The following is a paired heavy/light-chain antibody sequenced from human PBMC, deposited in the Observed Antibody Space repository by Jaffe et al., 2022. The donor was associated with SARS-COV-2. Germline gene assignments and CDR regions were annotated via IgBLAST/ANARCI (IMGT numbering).Heavy chain of an antibody. D-gene: IGHD3-10*01. V-gene: IGHV2-70*01. J-gene: IGHJ4*02. CDR2: IDWEDDK. CDR1: GFSLSTSGMC. CDR3: ARVVRPYYYASGPFDY. Sequence: QVTLRESGPALVKPTQTLTLTCTFSGFSLSTSGMCVSWIRQPPGKALEWLALIDWEDDKYYSTSLKTRLSISKDTSKNKVVLTMTNMDPVDTARYYCARVVRPYYYASGPFDYWGQGTLITVSA.
Light chain of an antibody. Sequence: EIVLTQSPGTLSLSPGERATLSCRASQSVSSNYLAWYQQKPGQAPRLLIYGASSRATGIPDRFSGSGSGTDFTLTISRLEPEDFAVYYCQQYGSSPWTFAQGTKVEIE. CDR2: GAS. CDR1: QSVSSNY. V-gene: IGKV3-20*01. J-gene: IGKJ1*01. CDR3: QQYGSSPWT.